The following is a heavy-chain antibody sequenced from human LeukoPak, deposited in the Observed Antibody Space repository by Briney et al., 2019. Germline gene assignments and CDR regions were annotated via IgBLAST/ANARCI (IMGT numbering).Heavy chain of an antibody. V-gene: IGHV3-23*01. Sequence: GGSLRLSCAASGFTFSNYAMTWVRQAPGKGLEWVSGISGSGSSTYYADSVRGRFALSRDYPKNTLYLQMNSLRAEDTAVYFCAKYSGSYYYPLNWDSWGQGTLVTVSS. CDR3: AKYSGSYYYPLNWDS. J-gene: IGHJ4*02. D-gene: IGHD1-26*01. CDR2: ISGSGSST. CDR1: GFTFSNYA.